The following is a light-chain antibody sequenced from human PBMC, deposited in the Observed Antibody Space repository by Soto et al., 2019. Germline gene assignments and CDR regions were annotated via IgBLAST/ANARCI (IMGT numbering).Light chain of an antibody. CDR1: TGAVTSGHY. J-gene: IGLJ2*01. V-gene: IGLV7-46*01. CDR2: DTS. CDR3: LLSYSGARV. Sequence: QAVVTQEPSLTVSTGGTVTLTCGSSTGAVTSGHYPYWFQQKPGQAPRILIYDTSNKHSWTPARFSGSLLGGKAALTLSGAQPEDEAEYYCLLSYSGARVFGGGTKLTVL.